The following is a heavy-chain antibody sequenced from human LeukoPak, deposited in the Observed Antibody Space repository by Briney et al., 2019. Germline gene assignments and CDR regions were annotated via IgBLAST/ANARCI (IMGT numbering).Heavy chain of an antibody. V-gene: IGHV3-21*01. CDR2: ISSSSTSI. CDR1: GFTFSIYT. Sequence: GGSLTLSCAASGFTFSIYTLTWVRQAPGKGLEWVSSISSSSTSIYYADSVNGRFTISRDNAKNSMYLQMNSLRAEVTAVYYCARVTDTAMVKHDAFDFWGQGTMVTVSS. D-gene: IGHD5-18*01. CDR3: ARVTDTAMVKHDAFDF. J-gene: IGHJ3*01.